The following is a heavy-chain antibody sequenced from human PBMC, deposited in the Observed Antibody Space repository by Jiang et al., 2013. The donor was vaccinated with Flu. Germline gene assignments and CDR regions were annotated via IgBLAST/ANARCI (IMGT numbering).Heavy chain of an antibody. D-gene: IGHD3-10*01. CDR2: IYYSGST. CDR1: GGSISSSSYY. V-gene: IGHV4-39*01. J-gene: IGHJ4*02. CDR3: ARSADGGYFDY. Sequence: GSGLVKPSETLSLTCTVSGGSISSSSYYWGWIRQPPGKGLEWIGSIYYSGSTYYNPSLKSRVTISVDTSKNQFSLKLSSVTAADTAVYYCARSADGGYFDYWGQGTLVTVSS.